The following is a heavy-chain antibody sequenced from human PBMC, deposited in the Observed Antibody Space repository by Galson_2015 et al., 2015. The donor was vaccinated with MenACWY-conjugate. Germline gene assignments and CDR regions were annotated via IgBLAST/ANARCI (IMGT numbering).Heavy chain of an antibody. CDR2: IDWDDDK. V-gene: IGHV2-70*01. CDR3: ARIRYIVGAVDY. D-gene: IGHD1-26*01. J-gene: IGHJ4*02. Sequence: PALVKPTRTLTLTCTFSGFSLSTSGMCVSWIRQPPGKALEWLALIDWDDDKYYSTSLKTRPTISKDTSKNQVVLTMTNMDPVDTATYYCARIRYIVGAVDYWGQGTLVTVSS. CDR1: GFSLSTSGMC.